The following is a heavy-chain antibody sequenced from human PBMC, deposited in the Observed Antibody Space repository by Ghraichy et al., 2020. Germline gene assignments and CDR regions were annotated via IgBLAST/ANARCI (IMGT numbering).Heavy chain of an antibody. CDR2: INQDGREK. J-gene: IGHJ3*02. V-gene: IGHV3-7*03. CDR1: GLIFGSYW. Sequence: GGSLRLSCAVSGLIFGSYWMTWVRQAPGKGLEWVANINQDGREKYYAGSVKGRFTISRDNAKSSLYLQMNSLSVEDTAVYYCSAGDTFDIWGRGTMVTVSS. CDR3: SAGDTFDI.